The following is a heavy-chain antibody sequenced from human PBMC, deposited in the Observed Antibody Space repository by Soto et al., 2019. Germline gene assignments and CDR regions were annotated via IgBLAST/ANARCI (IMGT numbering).Heavy chain of an antibody. D-gene: IGHD3-22*01. CDR1: GGSFSGYY. CDR3: AREKIRITMMDGMDV. Sequence: PSETLSLTCAVYGGSFSGYYWSWIRQPPGKGLEWIGEINHSGSTNYNPSLKSRVTISVDTSKNQFSLKLSSVTAADTAVYYCAREKIRITMMDGMDVWGQGTTVTVS. V-gene: IGHV4-34*01. CDR2: INHSGST. J-gene: IGHJ6*02.